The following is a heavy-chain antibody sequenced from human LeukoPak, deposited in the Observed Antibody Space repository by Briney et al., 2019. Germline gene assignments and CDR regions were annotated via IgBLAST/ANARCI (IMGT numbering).Heavy chain of an antibody. J-gene: IGHJ4*02. Sequence: ASVKVSCKASGYTFTSYAMNWVRQAPGQGLEWMGWINPNSGGTNYAQKFQGRVTMTRDTSISTAYMELSRLRSDDTAVYYCARGEVAATWWSFDYWGQGTLVTVSS. V-gene: IGHV1-2*02. CDR3: ARGEVAATWWSFDY. CDR2: INPNSGGT. CDR1: GYTFTSYA. D-gene: IGHD2-15*01.